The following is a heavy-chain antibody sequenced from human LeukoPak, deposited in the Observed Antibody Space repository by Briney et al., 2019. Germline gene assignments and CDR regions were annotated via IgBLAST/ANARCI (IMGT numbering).Heavy chain of an antibody. J-gene: IGHJ4*02. Sequence: GGSLRLSCAASGFIFSSYSMNWVRQAPGKGLEWVSSISSSSSYTYYADSVKGRCTISRDISKNTLYLQMNSLRAEDSAIYYCAKDKFQYSGGWEPFDYWGQGTLVTVSS. CDR1: GFIFSSYS. CDR2: ISSSSSYT. D-gene: IGHD6-19*01. V-gene: IGHV3-21*04. CDR3: AKDKFQYSGGWEPFDY.